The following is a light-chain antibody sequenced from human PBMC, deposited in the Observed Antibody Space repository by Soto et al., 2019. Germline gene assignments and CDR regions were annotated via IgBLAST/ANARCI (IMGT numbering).Light chain of an antibody. CDR3: SSNAGSNNRYV. CDR2: EVS. CDR1: SSDVGGYNF. J-gene: IGLJ1*01. V-gene: IGLV2-8*01. Sequence: QSALTQPPSASGSPGQSVTISCTGTSSDVGGYNFVSWYQQHPGKAPKLMIYEVSKRPSGVPDRFSGSKSSNTASLTVSGLQAEDEADYYCSSNAGSNNRYVFGTGTKVTVL.